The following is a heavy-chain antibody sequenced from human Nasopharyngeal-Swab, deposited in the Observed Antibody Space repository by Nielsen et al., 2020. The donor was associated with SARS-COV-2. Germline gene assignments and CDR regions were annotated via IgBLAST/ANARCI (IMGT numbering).Heavy chain of an antibody. CDR1: GGSFSGYY. CDR2: VNHSGST. J-gene: IGHJ6*03. CDR3: ARAGDLTAYYSYYMDV. Sequence: SETLSLTCAVYGGSFSGYYWSWIRQPPGKGLEWIGEVNHSGSTHYNPSLKSQVTISVDTSNNQFSLKLSSVTAADTALYYCARAGDLTAYYSYYMDVWGNGTTVTVSS. D-gene: IGHD2-21*02. V-gene: IGHV4-34*01.